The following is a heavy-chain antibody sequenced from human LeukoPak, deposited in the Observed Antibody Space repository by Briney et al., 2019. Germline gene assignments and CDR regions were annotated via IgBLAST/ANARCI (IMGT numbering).Heavy chain of an antibody. CDR2: IWYDGSYK. J-gene: IGHJ4*02. CDR1: GFTFSTYG. Sequence: GRSLRLSCAASGFTFSTYGMHWVRQAPGKGLEWVAVIWYDGSYKYYGDSVKGRFTISRDNSKNTLYLQMNSLRAEDTAVYYCAKDETSFGYWGQGTLVTVSS. CDR3: AKDETSFGY. V-gene: IGHV3-33*06.